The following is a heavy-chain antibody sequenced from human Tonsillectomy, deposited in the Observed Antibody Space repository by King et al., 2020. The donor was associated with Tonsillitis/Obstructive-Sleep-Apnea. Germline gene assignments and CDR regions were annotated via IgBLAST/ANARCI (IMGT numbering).Heavy chain of an antibody. D-gene: IGHD2-15*01. J-gene: IGHJ4*02. Sequence: VQLVESGSELKKPGASVKVSCKASGYTFTSYAMNWVRQAPGQGLEWMGWINTNTGNPTYAQGFTGRFVFSLDTSVSTAYLQISSLKAEETAVYYCAGRYCSGGSCYLCYFDYWGQGTLVTVSS. CDR1: GYTFTSYA. CDR2: INTNTGNP. V-gene: IGHV7-4-1*02. CDR3: AGRYCSGGSCYLCYFDY.